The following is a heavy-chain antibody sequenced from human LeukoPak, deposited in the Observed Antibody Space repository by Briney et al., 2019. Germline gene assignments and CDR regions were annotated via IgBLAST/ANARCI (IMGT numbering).Heavy chain of an antibody. CDR1: GGSFSGYY. D-gene: IGHD3-10*01. V-gene: IGHV4-34*01. Sequence: PSETLSLTCAVYGGSFSGYYWSWIRQPPGKGLEWIGEINHSGSTNYNPSLKSRVTISVDTSKNQFSLKLSSVTAADTAVYYCARGRNGYYYGLGSYYPWGQGTLVTVSS. CDR3: ARGRNGYYYGLGSYYP. CDR2: INHSGST. J-gene: IGHJ5*02.